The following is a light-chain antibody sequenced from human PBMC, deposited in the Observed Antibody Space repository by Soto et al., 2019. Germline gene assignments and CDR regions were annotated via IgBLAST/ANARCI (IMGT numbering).Light chain of an antibody. CDR3: QQYNNWPVT. J-gene: IGKJ5*01. CDR1: QSISNH. Sequence: DIQMTQSPSSLSASVGDRVTVTCRTSQSISNHLNWYQQKPGEAPKLLIYGSSSLHYGVPSRFSGSGSGTEFTLTISSLQSEDFAVYYCQQYNNWPVTFGQGTRLEIK. CDR2: GSS. V-gene: IGKV1-39*01.